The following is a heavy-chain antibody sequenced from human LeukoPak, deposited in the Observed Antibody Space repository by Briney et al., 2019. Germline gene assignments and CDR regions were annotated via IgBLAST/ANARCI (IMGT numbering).Heavy chain of an antibody. V-gene: IGHV4-39*01. CDR3: TRGGDPYKVGNF. J-gene: IGHJ4*02. D-gene: IGHD2-21*01. CDR1: DDSISTNSYY. CDR2: LHFSGTP. Sequence: SSETLTLTCTVSDDSISTNSYYSSWIRQPPGKGLECIGTLHFSGTPYYSPSLNSRISISVDTSKKQFSLKLRSVTATDTAVYYCTRGGDPYKVGNFWGQGTLVTVSS.